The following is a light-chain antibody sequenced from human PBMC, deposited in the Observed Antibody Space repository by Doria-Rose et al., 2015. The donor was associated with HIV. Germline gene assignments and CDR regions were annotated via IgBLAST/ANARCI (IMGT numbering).Light chain of an antibody. CDR3: MQALQTPYT. CDR2: LGS. J-gene: IGKJ2*01. Sequence: SISCRSSQSLLHTIGYNYLDWYLQKPGQSPQLLIYLGSNRASGVPDRFSGSGSGTDFTLKISRVEAEDVGVYYCMQALQTPYTFGRGTKLEIK. CDR1: QSLLHTIGYNY. V-gene: IGKV2-28*01.